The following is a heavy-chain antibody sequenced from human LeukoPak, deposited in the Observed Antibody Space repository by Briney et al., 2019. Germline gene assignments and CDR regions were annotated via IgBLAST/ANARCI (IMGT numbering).Heavy chain of an antibody. J-gene: IGHJ4*02. V-gene: IGHV3-11*01. CDR1: GFTFSSYW. CDR2: ISSSGSTI. D-gene: IGHD1-1*01. CDR3: ARVQSLEGPEDY. Sequence: GGSLRLSCAASGFTFSSYWMSWIRQAPGKGLEWVSYISSSGSTIYYADSVKGRFTISRDNAKNSLYLQMNSLRAEDTAVYYCARVQSLEGPEDYWGQGTLVTVSS.